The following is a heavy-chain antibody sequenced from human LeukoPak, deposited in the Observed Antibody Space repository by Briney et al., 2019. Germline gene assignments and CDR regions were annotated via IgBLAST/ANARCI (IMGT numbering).Heavy chain of an antibody. CDR1: GFTFSSYA. J-gene: IGHJ3*02. CDR2: IGSGGFSS. Sequence: GGSLRLSCTASGFTFSSYAMSWVRQAPGKGLEWVSAIGSGGFSSYYADSVRGRFTISRDNSKNTLYLQMDSLRAEDTAVYYCARDRGGGWLHDAFDIWGQGTLVTVSS. CDR3: ARDRGGGWLHDAFDI. D-gene: IGHD6-19*01. V-gene: IGHV3-23*01.